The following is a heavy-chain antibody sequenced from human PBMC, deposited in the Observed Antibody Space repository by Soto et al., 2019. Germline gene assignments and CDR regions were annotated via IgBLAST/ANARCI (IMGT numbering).Heavy chain of an antibody. CDR2: IKSKTDGGTT. Sequence: GGSLRLSCAASGFTFSNAWMSWVRQAPAKGLEWVGRIKSKTDGGTTDYAAPVKGRFTISRDDSKNTLYLQMNSLKTEDTAVYYCTTPGEWLRWGGFDYWGQGTLVTVSS. CDR1: GFTFSNAW. V-gene: IGHV3-15*01. J-gene: IGHJ4*02. CDR3: TTPGEWLRWGGFDY. D-gene: IGHD5-12*01.